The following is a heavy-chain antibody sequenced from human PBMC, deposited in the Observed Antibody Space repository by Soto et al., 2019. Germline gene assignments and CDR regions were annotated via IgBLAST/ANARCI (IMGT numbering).Heavy chain of an antibody. J-gene: IGHJ6*02. CDR1: GYTFTSYG. Sequence: QVQLVQSGAEVKKPGASVKVSCKASGYTFTSYGISWVRQAPGQGLEWMGWISAYNGNTNYAQKLQGRVTMTTDTSTSTAYMEPRSLRSDDTAVYYCARVYSNYYYYYGMDVWGQGTTVTVSS. V-gene: IGHV1-18*01. CDR3: ARVYSNYYYYYGMDV. D-gene: IGHD4-4*01. CDR2: ISAYNGNT.